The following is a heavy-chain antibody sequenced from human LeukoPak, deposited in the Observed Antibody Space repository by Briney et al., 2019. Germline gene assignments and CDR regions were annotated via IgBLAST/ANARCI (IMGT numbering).Heavy chain of an antibody. Sequence: GGSLRLSCAASGFSFSTSTMNWVRQAPGKGLEWISSIGKTSRDMYYADSVRGRFTISRDNARNSLFLLMNSLRVEDTSVYYCVRGDNRDYWGQGTLVTVSS. D-gene: IGHD1-14*01. CDR3: VRGDNRDY. CDR2: IGKTSRDM. V-gene: IGHV3-21*01. J-gene: IGHJ4*02. CDR1: GFSFSTST.